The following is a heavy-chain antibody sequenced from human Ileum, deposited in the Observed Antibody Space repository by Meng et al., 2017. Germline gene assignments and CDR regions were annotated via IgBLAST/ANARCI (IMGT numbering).Heavy chain of an antibody. CDR1: GGSVSSNIAA. D-gene: IGHD3-3*01. V-gene: IGHV6-1*01. CDR3: ASGSGSLDY. Sequence: QGQLQQSGPGLVTPSQTLSLTCAVSGGSVSSNIAAWNWIRQSPLRGLEWLGRTYYRSKWYSEYAVSVKSRISITPDTSKNQFSLQMNSVTPEDTAVYYCASGSGSLDYWGPGTLVTVSS. CDR2: TYYRSKWYS. J-gene: IGHJ4*02.